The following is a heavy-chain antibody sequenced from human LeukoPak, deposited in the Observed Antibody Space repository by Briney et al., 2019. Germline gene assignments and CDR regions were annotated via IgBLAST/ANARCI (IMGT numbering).Heavy chain of an antibody. CDR1: GFRFSSYW. D-gene: IGHD6-19*01. CDR3: ARDSSGFGAVAAQGMDV. J-gene: IGHJ6*02. Sequence: PGGSLRLSCVASGFRFSSYWMSWVRQAPGKGLEWVANIKEDGSEKYYLDSVKGRFTISRDNAKNSLYLQMNSLRVEDTAVYYCARDSSGFGAVAAQGMDVWGQGTTVTVSS. V-gene: IGHV3-7*04. CDR2: IKEDGSEK.